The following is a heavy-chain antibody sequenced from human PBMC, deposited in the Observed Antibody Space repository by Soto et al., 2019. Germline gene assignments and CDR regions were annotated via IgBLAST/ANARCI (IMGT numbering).Heavy chain of an antibody. CDR1: GYSFTSYW. CDR2: IDPSDSYT. D-gene: IGHD6-13*01. Sequence: RESLKISCKGSGYSFTSYWISWVRQMPGKGLEWMGRIDPSDSYTNYSPSFQGHVTISADKSISTAYLQWSSLKASDTAMYYCATSAYSSSWSPWFDPWGQGTLVTVSS. V-gene: IGHV5-10-1*01. J-gene: IGHJ5*02. CDR3: ATSAYSSSWSPWFDP.